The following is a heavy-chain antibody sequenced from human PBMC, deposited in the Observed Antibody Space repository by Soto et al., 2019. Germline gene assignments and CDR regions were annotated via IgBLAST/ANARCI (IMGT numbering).Heavy chain of an antibody. J-gene: IGHJ5*02. CDR2: ISSSNSYI. V-gene: IGHV3-21*01. D-gene: IGHD6-13*01. CDR3: ASWTLAAADPVNWFDP. CDR1: GFTFSSYG. Sequence: GVSLRLSCGASGFTFSSYGMNWVRPAPGKGLEWVSSISSSNSYIYYADSVKGRFTISRDNAKNSLYLQMNSLRAEDTAVYYCASWTLAAADPVNWFDPWGQGTLVTVSS.